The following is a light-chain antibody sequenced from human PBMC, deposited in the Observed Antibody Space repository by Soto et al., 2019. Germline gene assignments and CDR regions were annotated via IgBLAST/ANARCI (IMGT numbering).Light chain of an antibody. Sequence: DIQMTQSPCTLSASAGDTVSITCRASQTISSWLAWYQQKPGKAPKLLIYDVSTLGSGVPSRFSGSGSGTDFTLTISSLQPDDFATYYCQQYNTFWTFGQGTKVDIK. V-gene: IGKV1-5*01. J-gene: IGKJ1*01. CDR3: QQYNTFWT. CDR2: DVS. CDR1: QTISSW.